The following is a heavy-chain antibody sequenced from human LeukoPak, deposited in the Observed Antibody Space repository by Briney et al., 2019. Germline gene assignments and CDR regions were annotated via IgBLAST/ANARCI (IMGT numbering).Heavy chain of an antibody. Sequence: ASVKVSCKASGYTFTTYGITWVRQAPGQGLEWMGWISAYNGNTNYTQKLQGRVTMTTDTSTSTAYMELRSLRSDDTAVYYCARAEWNRPHYFDYWGQGTLVTVSS. CDR3: ARAEWNRPHYFDY. V-gene: IGHV1-18*01. D-gene: IGHD1-1*01. CDR2: ISAYNGNT. J-gene: IGHJ4*02. CDR1: GYTFTTYG.